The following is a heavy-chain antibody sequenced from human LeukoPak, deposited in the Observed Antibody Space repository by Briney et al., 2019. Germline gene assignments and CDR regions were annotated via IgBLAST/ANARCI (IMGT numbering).Heavy chain of an antibody. CDR3: ASPPTTGRYAFDI. CDR1: GGSISSGDYY. CDR2: IYYSGST. J-gene: IGHJ3*02. D-gene: IGHD3-10*01. Sequence: PSQTLSLTCTVSGGSISSGDYYWSWIRQPPGKGLEWIGYIYYSGSTYYNPSLKSRVTISVGTSKNQFSLKLSSVTAADTAVYYCASPPTTGRYAFDIWGQGTMVTASS. V-gene: IGHV4-30-4*01.